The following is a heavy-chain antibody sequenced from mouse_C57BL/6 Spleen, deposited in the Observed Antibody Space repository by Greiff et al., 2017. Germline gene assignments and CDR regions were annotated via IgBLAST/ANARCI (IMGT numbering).Heavy chain of an antibody. V-gene: IGHV2-9-1*01. D-gene: IGHD2-5*01. J-gene: IGHJ4*01. CDR1: GFSLTSYA. CDR2: IWTGGGT. Sequence: VHLVESGPGLVAPSQSLSITCTVSGFSLTSYAISWVRQSPGKGLEWLGVIWTGGGTNYNSALKSRLSISKDNSKRQVFLKMKSQQIDDTARYYCARAYSNYNAKDYWGQGTSVTVSS. CDR3: ARAYSNYNAKDY.